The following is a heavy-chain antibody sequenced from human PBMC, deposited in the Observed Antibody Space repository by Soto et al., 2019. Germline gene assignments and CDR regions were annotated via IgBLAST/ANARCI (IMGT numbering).Heavy chain of an antibody. D-gene: IGHD3-22*01. J-gene: IGHJ3*02. CDR1: GFTFSDYY. Sequence: PGGSLRLSSAASGFTFSDYYMSWIRQAPGKGLEWVSYISSSSSYTNYADSVKGRFTISRDNAKNSLYLQMNSLRAEDTAVYYCARVHYDSSGYYPSRAFDIWGQGTMVTVSS. CDR2: ISSSSSYT. CDR3: ARVHYDSSGYYPSRAFDI. V-gene: IGHV3-11*06.